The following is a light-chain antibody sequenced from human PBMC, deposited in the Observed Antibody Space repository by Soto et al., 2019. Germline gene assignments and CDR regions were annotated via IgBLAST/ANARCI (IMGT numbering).Light chain of an antibody. V-gene: IGKV3-15*01. Sequence: EIVMTQSPATLSVSPGERATLSCRASRSVSSNLAWYQQKPGQAPRLLMYGASTRATGIPARCSGSGSGTEFTLPISSLQSEDFAVYYCQQYNNWPPYTFGQGTKLEIK. CDR3: QQYNNWPPYT. CDR1: RSVSSN. J-gene: IGKJ2*01. CDR2: GAS.